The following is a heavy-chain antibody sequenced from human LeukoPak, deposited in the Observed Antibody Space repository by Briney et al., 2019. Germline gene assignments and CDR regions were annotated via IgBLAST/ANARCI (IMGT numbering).Heavy chain of an antibody. J-gene: IGHJ3*01. CDR2: INPNGDRT. D-gene: IGHD4-23*01. V-gene: IGHV1-46*01. Sequence: ASVKVSCKASENTFTNYYMHWVRQAPGQGLEWLGIINPNGDRTNYARTFQGRVTMTRDTSTTTVYMELGSLRSEDTAVYYCARDMSTRVTPISYAFDVWGQGTMVTVSS. CDR1: ENTFTNYY. CDR3: ARDMSTRVTPISYAFDV.